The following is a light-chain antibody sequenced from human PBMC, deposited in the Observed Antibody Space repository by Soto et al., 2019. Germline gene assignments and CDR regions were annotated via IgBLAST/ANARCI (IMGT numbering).Light chain of an antibody. CDR1: QSVSSY. CDR3: QQRSNWPPLT. CDR2: DAS. J-gene: IGKJ4*01. V-gene: IGKV3-11*01. Sequence: EIVLTQSPATLSLSPGERATLSCRASQSVSSYLAWYQQKPGHAPRLLIYDASNSATGIPARFSGSGAWTDVTLTISSLEPEDFAVYYCQQRSNWPPLTFGGGTKVEIK.